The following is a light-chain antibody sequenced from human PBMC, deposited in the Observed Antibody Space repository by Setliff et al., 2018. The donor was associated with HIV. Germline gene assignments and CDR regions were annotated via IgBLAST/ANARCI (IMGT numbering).Light chain of an antibody. V-gene: IGLV2-14*01. J-gene: IGLJ1*01. CDR2: DAS. CDR3: SSYTSSSTGPYV. CDR1: SSDVGVYIY. Sequence: QSVLTQPASVSGSPGQSITISCTGTSSDVGVYIYVSWYQQHPGKAPKLMIYDASKRPSGVSNRFSGSKSGNTASLTISGLQAEDEADYYCSSYTSSSTGPYVFGTGTKVTVL.